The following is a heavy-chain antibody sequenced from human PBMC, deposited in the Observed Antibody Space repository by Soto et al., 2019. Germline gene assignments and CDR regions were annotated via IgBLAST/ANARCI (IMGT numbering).Heavy chain of an antibody. CDR3: ARDLGGSARWFDP. V-gene: IGHV4-61*03. J-gene: IGHJ5*02. Sequence: QVQLQESGPGLVKPSETLSLTCTVSGGSVSSGSYSWSWIRQPPGKGLEWIGYIYSSGSTNYNPSLKSRVTMSVDTSKNHISLKLSSLTAADTAVYYCARDLGGSARWFDPWGQGTLVTVSS. CDR1: GGSVSSGSYS. CDR2: IYSSGST. D-gene: IGHD3-3*01.